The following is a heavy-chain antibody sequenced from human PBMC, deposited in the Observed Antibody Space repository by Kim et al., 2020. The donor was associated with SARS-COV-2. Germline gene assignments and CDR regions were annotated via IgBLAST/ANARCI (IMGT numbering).Heavy chain of an antibody. CDR1: GFTFSSYA. J-gene: IGHJ4*02. Sequence: GGSLRLSCAASGFTFSSYAMSWVRQAPGKGLEWVSAISGSGGSTYYADSVKGRFTISRDNSKNTLYLQMNSLRAEDTAVYYCAKSADFWSGYHKHQYYFDYWGQGTLVTVSS. CDR2: ISGSGGST. D-gene: IGHD3-3*01. CDR3: AKSADFWSGYHKHQYYFDY. V-gene: IGHV3-23*01.